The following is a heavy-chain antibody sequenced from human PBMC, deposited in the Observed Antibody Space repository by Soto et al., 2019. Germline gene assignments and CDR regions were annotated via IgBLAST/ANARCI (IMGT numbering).Heavy chain of an antibody. CDR1: GYTLTELS. Sequence: ASVKVSCKVSGYTLTELSMHWVRQAPGKGLEWMGGFDPEDGETIYAQKFQGRVTMTEDTSTDTAYMELSSLRSEDTAVYYCATDRRYGSGSYYYPAYYYGMDVWGQGTTVTVS. V-gene: IGHV1-24*01. CDR3: ATDRRYGSGSYYYPAYYYGMDV. J-gene: IGHJ6*02. CDR2: FDPEDGET. D-gene: IGHD3-10*01.